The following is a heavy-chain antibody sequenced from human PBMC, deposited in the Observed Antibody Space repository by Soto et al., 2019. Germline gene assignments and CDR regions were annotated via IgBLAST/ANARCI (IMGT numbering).Heavy chain of an antibody. V-gene: IGHV1-69*02. CDR1: GGTFSRYT. J-gene: IGHJ6*03. CDR3: ARGVVIKHYDYYYMDV. CDR2: IIPILGIA. D-gene: IGHD3-3*01. Sequence: QVQLVQSGAEVKKPGSSVKVSCKASGGTFSRYTISWVRQAPGQGLEWMGRIIPILGIANYPQKFQGRVTITADKSTSTAYMELSSLRSEDTAVYYSARGVVIKHYDYYYMDVWGKGTTVTFSS.